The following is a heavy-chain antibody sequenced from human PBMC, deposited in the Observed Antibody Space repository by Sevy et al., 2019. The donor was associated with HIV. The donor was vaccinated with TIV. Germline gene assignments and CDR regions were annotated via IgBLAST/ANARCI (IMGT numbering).Heavy chain of an antibody. Sequence: SETLSLTCTVSGGSISSYYWSWIRQPPGKGLEWIGYIYHSGSTNYNPSLKSRVTISVDTSKNQFSLKLSSVTAADTAVYYCARAYYYDTSWFDPWGQGTLVTVSS. D-gene: IGHD3-22*01. V-gene: IGHV4-59*01. J-gene: IGHJ5*02. CDR1: GGSISSYY. CDR2: IYHSGST. CDR3: ARAYYYDTSWFDP.